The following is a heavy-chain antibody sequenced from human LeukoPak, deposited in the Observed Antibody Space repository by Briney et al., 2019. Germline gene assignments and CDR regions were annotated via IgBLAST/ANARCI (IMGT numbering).Heavy chain of an antibody. D-gene: IGHD3-22*01. V-gene: IGHV5-51*01. CDR2: VYPLDSET. CDR3: ARQFRDSSGYYSYYFDY. CDR1: GYSFNTFM. J-gene: IGHJ4*02. Sequence: GESLKISCQTSGYSFNTFMIAWVRQAPGRGLEWVGLVYPLDSETRYGPSFQGQVTISADKSTSSAFLQWDSLKASDTAMYYCARQFRDSSGYYSYYFDYWGQGTLVTVSS.